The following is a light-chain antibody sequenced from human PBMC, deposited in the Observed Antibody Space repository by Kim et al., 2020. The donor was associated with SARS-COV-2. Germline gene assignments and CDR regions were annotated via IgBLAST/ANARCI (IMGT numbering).Light chain of an antibody. Sequence: SASVGDRVPITCRASQSISSWLAWYQQKPGKAPKLLIYKASSLESGVPSRFSGSGSGTEFTLTISSLQPDDFATYYYQQYNSYWTFGQGTKVDIK. J-gene: IGKJ1*01. CDR1: QSISSW. CDR2: KAS. V-gene: IGKV1-5*03. CDR3: QQYNSYWT.